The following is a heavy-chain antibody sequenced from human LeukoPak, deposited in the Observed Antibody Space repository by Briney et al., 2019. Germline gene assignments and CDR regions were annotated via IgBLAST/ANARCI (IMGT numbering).Heavy chain of an antibody. CDR3: APRVVVITAPFDY. D-gene: IGHD2-21*01. V-gene: IGHV3-30*02. CDR1: GFTFSSYG. CDR2: IRYDGTNK. J-gene: IGHJ4*02. Sequence: PGGPLRLSCAASGFTFSSYGMHWVRQAPGKGLEWVAFIRYDGTNKYYADSVKGRFTISRDNSKNTLYLQMNSLRVEDTAVYYCAPRVVVITAPFDYWGQGTLVTVSS.